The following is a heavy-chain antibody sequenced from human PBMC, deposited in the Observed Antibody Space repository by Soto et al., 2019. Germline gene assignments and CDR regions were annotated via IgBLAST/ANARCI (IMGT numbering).Heavy chain of an antibody. V-gene: IGHV1-46*02. D-gene: IGHD2-21*02. CDR2: IHPSGGGT. CDR3: ARGGHIAVVTASFDN. J-gene: IGHJ4*02. CDR1: GYTFNTYY. Sequence: QVQLVQSGAEVRKPGASVKVSCRPSGYTFNTYYLHWLRQAPGQALEWMGVIHPSGGGTTYAQKFLSRGTVPRDRSTSPVFMELSSLRSDDTAVYYCARGGHIAVVTASFDNWGQGPRVTVSS.